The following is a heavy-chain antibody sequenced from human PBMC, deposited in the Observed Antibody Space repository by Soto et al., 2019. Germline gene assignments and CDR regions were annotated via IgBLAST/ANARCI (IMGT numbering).Heavy chain of an antibody. Sequence: EVQLVESGGVVVQPGGSLRLSCAASGFTFDDYTMHWVRQAPGKGLEWVSLISWDGGSTYYADSVKGRFTISRDNSKNSLYLQMNSLRTEDTALYYCAKGPSGSYWSHVDYWGQGTLVTVSS. CDR3: AKGPSGSYWSHVDY. J-gene: IGHJ4*02. D-gene: IGHD1-26*01. V-gene: IGHV3-43*01. CDR2: ISWDGGST. CDR1: GFTFDDYT.